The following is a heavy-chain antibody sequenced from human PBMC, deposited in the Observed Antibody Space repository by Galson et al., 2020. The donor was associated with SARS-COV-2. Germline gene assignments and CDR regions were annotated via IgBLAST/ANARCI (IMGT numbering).Heavy chain of an antibody. CDR1: GGSISGSYY. CDR2: IYYGGST. Sequence: SETLSLTCTVSGGSISGSYYWTWIRQCPGKGLEWIGYIYYGGSTYYNPSLQSRITMSVDTSKNQFSLKLSSVTAADTAVYFCARDTAMGPTYGMDVWGQGTTVIVSS. CDR3: ARDTAMGPTYGMDV. J-gene: IGHJ6*02. D-gene: IGHD5-18*01. V-gene: IGHV4-31*03.